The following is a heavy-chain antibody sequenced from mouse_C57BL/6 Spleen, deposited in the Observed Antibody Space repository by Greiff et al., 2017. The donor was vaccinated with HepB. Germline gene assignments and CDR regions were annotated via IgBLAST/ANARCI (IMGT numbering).Heavy chain of an antibody. V-gene: IGHV5-4*01. CDR2: ISDGGSYT. Sequence: EVKVVESGGGLVKPGGSLKLSCAASGFTFSSYAMSWVRQTQEKRLEWVATISDGGSYTYYPDNVKGRFTISRDKAKNNLYLQMSHLKSEDTAMYYCARDYYGSSRFDYWGQGTTLTVSS. CDR3: ARDYYGSSRFDY. J-gene: IGHJ2*01. CDR1: GFTFSSYA. D-gene: IGHD1-1*01.